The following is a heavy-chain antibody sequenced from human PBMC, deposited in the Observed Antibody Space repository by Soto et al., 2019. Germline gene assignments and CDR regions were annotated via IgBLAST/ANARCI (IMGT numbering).Heavy chain of an antibody. V-gene: IGHV3-9*01. CDR1: GFTFDDYA. J-gene: IGHJ3*02. D-gene: IGHD6-25*01. CDR3: AKDVAASTRAFDI. Sequence: EVQLVESGGGLVQPGRSLRLSCAASGFTFDDYAMHWVRQAPGKGLEWVSGISWNSGSIGYADSVKGRFTISRDNAKNSLYLQMNSLRAEDTALYYCAKDVAASTRAFDIWGQGTMVTGSS. CDR2: ISWNSGSI.